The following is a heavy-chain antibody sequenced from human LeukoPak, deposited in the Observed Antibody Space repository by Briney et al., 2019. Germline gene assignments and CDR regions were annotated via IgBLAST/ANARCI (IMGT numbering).Heavy chain of an antibody. J-gene: IGHJ4*02. CDR1: GYTFTGYY. V-gene: IGHV1-2*02. CDR3: ASGSSYDSSGRGFDY. Sequence: ASVKVSCKTSGYTFTGYYIHWVRQAPGQGLEWMGWINPNSGDTNHAQKFQGRVSMTGDTSISTAYMELSRLRFDDTAVYYCASGSSYDSSGRGFDYWGQGTLVTVSS. CDR2: INPNSGDT. D-gene: IGHD3-22*01.